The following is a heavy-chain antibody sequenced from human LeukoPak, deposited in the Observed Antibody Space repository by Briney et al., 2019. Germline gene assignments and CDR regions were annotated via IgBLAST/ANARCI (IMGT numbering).Heavy chain of an antibody. V-gene: IGHV3-23*01. J-gene: IGHJ4*02. CDR3: AKDVNYGSGSHYNY. CDR1: GFTFSSYA. Sequence: GGSLRLSCAASGFTFSSYAMSWVRQAPGKGLEWVSAISGSGGSTYYADSVRGRFTISRDNSKNTLYLQMNSLRAEDTALYYCAKDVNYGSGSHYNYWGQGTLVTVSS. CDR2: ISGSGGST. D-gene: IGHD3-10*01.